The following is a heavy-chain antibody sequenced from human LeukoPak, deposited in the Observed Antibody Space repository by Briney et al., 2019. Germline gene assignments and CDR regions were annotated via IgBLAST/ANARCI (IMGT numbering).Heavy chain of an antibody. D-gene: IGHD1-26*01. Sequence: SETLSLTCAVSGVSFSGYYWSWIRQPPGKGPEWIGEISHSGRSSYNPSLKSRVTISLDTSKNLFSLKLSFVTAADTAVYYCTRTSPGTPLDFWGQGTLVSVSS. CDR3: TRTSPGTPLDF. V-gene: IGHV4-34*01. CDR2: ISHSGRS. J-gene: IGHJ4*02. CDR1: GVSFSGYY.